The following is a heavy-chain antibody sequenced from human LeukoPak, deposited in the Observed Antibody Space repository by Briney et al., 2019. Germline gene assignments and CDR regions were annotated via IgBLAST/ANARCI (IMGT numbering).Heavy chain of an antibody. Sequence: ASVKVSCKASGYIFTSYDINWVRQATGQGREWMGWMNPNSGNTGYAQKFQGRVTITRNTSISTASMELSSLRSEDTAVYYCARGLGGRWELLYWGQGTLVTVSS. D-gene: IGHD1-26*01. CDR1: GYIFTSYD. CDR3: ARGLGGRWELLY. J-gene: IGHJ4*02. CDR2: MNPNSGNT. V-gene: IGHV1-8*03.